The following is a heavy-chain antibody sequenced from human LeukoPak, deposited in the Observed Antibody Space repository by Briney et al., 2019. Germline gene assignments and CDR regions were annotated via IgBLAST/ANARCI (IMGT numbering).Heavy chain of an antibody. CDR2: ISGSGGDT. J-gene: IGHJ4*02. D-gene: IGHD2-15*01. CDR3: AKDQWSLRRAWDY. Sequence: GGSLRLSCAASGFTFSSYAMSWVRQAPGKGLEWVSAISGSGGDTYYADSVKGRFTISRDNSKNTLYLQMNSLRAEDTAVYYCAKDQWSLRRAWDYWGQGTLVTVSS. V-gene: IGHV3-23*01. CDR1: GFTFSSYA.